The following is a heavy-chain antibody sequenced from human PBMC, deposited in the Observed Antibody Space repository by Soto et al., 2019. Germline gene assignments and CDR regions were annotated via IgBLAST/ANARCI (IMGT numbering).Heavy chain of an antibody. D-gene: IGHD2-2*01. CDR2: IKSKTDGGTT. CDR3: TTASDCSSTSCIFSSDAFDI. J-gene: IGHJ3*02. V-gene: IGHV3-15*01. CDR1: GFTFSNAW. Sequence: PGGSLRLACAASGFTFSNAWMSWVRQAPGKGLEWVGRIKSKTDGGTTDYAAPVKGRFTISRDDSKNTLYLQMNSLKTEDTAVYYCTTASDCSSTSCIFSSDAFDIWGQGTMVTVSS.